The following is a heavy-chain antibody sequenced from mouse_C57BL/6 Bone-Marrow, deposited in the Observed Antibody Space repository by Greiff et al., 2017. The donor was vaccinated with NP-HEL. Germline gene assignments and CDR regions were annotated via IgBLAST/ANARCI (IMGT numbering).Heavy chain of an antibody. J-gene: IGHJ4*01. V-gene: IGHV1-26*01. CDR1: GYTFPDYY. Sequence: QLQQSGPELVTPGASVKISCKASGYTFPDYYLNWVKLSPGQSLEWIGDIIPHNCGTSYNQKFKGKATFTVDKSSGTAYMELRSLTSEDSAVYYCARAPYYDYDGAMDYWGQGTSVTVSS. D-gene: IGHD2-4*01. CDR2: IIPHNCGT. CDR3: ARAPYYDYDGAMDY.